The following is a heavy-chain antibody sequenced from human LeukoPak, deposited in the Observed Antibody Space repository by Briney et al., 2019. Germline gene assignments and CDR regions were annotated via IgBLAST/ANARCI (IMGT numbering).Heavy chain of an antibody. J-gene: IGHJ6*02. CDR2: ISTNGDYT. CDR3: ATGGPPTMPMDV. CDR1: EITFSIYA. Sequence: GGSLRLSCAASEITFSIYAMHWVRQAPGKGLQYVSSISTNGDYTYYAKSVKGRFTISRDNSKNTLYLQMDSLRPEDTAVYYCATGGPPTMPMDVWGQGTTVTVSS. V-gene: IGHV3-64*01. D-gene: IGHD5-12*01.